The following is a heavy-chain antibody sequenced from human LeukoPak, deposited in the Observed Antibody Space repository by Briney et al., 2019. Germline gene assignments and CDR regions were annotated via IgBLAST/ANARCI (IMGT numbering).Heavy chain of an antibody. V-gene: IGHV3-30*04. CDR1: AFTFNTYT. D-gene: IGHD3-3*01. J-gene: IGHJ4*02. CDR3: ARDSWGLSGYCDY. CDR2: IQTDGRNE. Sequence: GGSLRLSCAASAFTFNTYTMYWVRQAPGKGLEWVAVIQTDGRNEYYADSVKGRFTISRDNSKNTLFLQMNSLRVEDTAVYYCARDSWGLSGYCDYWGQGTLVTVSS.